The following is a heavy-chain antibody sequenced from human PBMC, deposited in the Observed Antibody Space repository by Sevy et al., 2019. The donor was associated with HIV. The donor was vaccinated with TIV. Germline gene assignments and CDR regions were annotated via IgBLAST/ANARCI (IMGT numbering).Heavy chain of an antibody. CDR3: ARTMVRGGHDAFDI. J-gene: IGHJ3*02. D-gene: IGHD3-10*01. Sequence: ASVKVSCKASGYTFTSYDINWVRQATGQGLEWVGWMNPNSGNTGYAQKFQGRVTITRNTSISTAYMELSSLRSEDTAVYYCARTMVRGGHDAFDIWGQGTMVTVSS. CDR2: MNPNSGNT. V-gene: IGHV1-8*03. CDR1: GYTFTSYD.